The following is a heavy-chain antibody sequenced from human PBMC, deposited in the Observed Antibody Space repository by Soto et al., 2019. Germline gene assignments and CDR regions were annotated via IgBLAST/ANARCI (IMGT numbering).Heavy chain of an antibody. J-gene: IGHJ3*01. V-gene: IGHV3-53*04. CDR1: GFTVSNNY. CDR3: AVSIMVRGVLDL. Sequence: GGSLRLSCAASGFTVSNNYMSWVRQAPGKGLEWVSVIYSGGSTFYAGSVKGRFTISRHNSKNTMYLQMNSLRPEDTAVYYCAVSIMVRGVLDLWGQGTMVTVSS. D-gene: IGHD3-10*01. CDR2: IYSGGST.